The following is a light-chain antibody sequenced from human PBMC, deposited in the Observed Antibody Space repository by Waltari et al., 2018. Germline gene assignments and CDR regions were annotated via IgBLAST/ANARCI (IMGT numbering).Light chain of an antibody. CDR1: SSDVGDY. J-gene: IGLJ2*01. CDR3: SSYAGSNNLV. CDR2: EGT. Sequence: QSALTQPPSASGSPGQSVTISCTGTSSDVGDYVSWYQQHPGKAPKLMISEGTKRPSGVPYRFSGSRSSNTASLTGSGLQAEDEADYYCSSYAGSNNLVFGGGTKLTVL. V-gene: IGLV2-8*01.